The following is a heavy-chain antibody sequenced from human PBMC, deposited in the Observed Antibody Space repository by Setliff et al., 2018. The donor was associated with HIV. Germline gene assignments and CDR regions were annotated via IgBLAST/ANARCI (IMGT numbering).Heavy chain of an antibody. CDR2: IHTSGST. J-gene: IGHJ3*02. CDR1: GGSISRYY. V-gene: IGHV4-4*07. D-gene: IGHD3-10*01. CDR3: ARAPKRVYYYGSATYLHDAFDI. Sequence: PSETLSLTCTVSGGSISRYYWSWIRQPAGKGLEWIGRIHTSGSTNYNPSLKSRVTISVDRSKKQFSLKLTSVTAADTAVYYCARAPKRVYYYGSATYLHDAFDIWGQGTMVTVSS.